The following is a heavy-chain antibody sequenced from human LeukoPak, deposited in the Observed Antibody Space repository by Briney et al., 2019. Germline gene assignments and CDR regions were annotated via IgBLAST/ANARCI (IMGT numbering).Heavy chain of an antibody. CDR2: IYYSGST. Sequence: SETLSLTCAVYGGSFSGYYWSWIRQPPGKGLEWIGYIYYSGSTNYNPSLKSRVTISVDTSKNQFSLKLSSVTAADTAVYYCARAPETVSRWGAFDIWGQGTMVTVSS. CDR3: ARAPETVSRWGAFDI. J-gene: IGHJ3*02. V-gene: IGHV4-59*01. D-gene: IGHD1-14*01. CDR1: GGSFSGYY.